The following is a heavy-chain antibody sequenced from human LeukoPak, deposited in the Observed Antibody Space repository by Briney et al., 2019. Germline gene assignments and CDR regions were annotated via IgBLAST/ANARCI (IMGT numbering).Heavy chain of an antibody. V-gene: IGHV3-23*01. J-gene: IGHJ4*02. Sequence: GGSLRLSCAASGFTFSTYGMSWVRQAPGKGVEWLSALSGSGDRTYYADSVKGRFTISRDNSKNTLYLQMNSLRAEDTAVYSCAKDRVGALLYFDSWGQGTLVTVSS. CDR2: LSGSGDRT. D-gene: IGHD1-26*01. CDR1: GFTFSTYG. CDR3: AKDRVGALLYFDS.